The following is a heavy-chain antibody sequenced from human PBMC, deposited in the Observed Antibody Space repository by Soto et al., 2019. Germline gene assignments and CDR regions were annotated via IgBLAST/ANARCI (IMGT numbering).Heavy chain of an antibody. CDR2: ISGGGSNT. J-gene: IGHJ4*02. CDR3: AKDRGVREGLDY. Sequence: EAQLLESGGGLVQPGGSLRLSCEASGFTFRSYAIGWVRQAPGKGLEWVSAISGGGSNTYYSDSVKGRFTISRDNSKNASYLQMNSLRGDDKALYSCAKDRGVREGLDYWGQGTLVTVSS. CDR1: GFTFRSYA. V-gene: IGHV3-23*01. D-gene: IGHD2-8*01.